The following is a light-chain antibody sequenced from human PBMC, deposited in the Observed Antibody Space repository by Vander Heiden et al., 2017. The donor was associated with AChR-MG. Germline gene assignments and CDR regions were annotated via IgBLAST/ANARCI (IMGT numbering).Light chain of an antibody. CDR1: NLRNFH. Sequence: SSELTQDPAVSVAFGQTVRITCQGDNLRNFHANWYQQKPGQAPLLISYGRNNRPSGIPDRFSGSRSGNTASLTITGAQAEDEADYYCHSHDRSGEVWVFGGGTKLTVL. J-gene: IGLJ3*02. V-gene: IGLV3-19*01. CDR3: HSHDRSGEVWV. CDR2: GRN.